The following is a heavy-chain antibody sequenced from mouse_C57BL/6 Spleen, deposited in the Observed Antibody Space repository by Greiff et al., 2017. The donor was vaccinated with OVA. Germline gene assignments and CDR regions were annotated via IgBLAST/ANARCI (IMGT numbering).Heavy chain of an antibody. CDR2: ISYSGST. J-gene: IGHJ2*01. CDR3: ARGIRRGYFDY. V-gene: IGHV3-1*01. D-gene: IGHD3-2*02. CDR1: GYSITSGYD. Sequence: EVQLQQSGPGMVKPSQSLSLTCTVTGYSITSGYDWHWIRHLPGNKLEWMGYISYSGSTNYNPSLKSRISITHDTSKNHFFLKLNSVTTEDTATYYCARGIRRGYFDYWGQGTTLTVSS.